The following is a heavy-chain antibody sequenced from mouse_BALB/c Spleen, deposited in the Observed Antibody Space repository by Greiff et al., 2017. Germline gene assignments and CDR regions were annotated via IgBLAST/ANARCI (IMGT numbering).Heavy chain of an antibody. J-gene: IGHJ3*01. V-gene: IGHV3-2*02. Sequence: VQLKQSGPGLVKPSQSLSLTCTVTGYSITSDYAWYWIRQFPGNKLEWMGYISYSGSTSYNPSLKSRIAITQDTSKNQFFLQLNSVTTEDTATYYCARYYGNHFAYWGQGTLVTVSA. CDR1: GYSITSDYA. CDR2: ISYSGST. D-gene: IGHD2-1*01. CDR3: ARYYGNHFAY.